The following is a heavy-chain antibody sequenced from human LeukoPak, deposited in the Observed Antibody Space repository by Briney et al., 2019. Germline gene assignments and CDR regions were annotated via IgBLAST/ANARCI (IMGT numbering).Heavy chain of an antibody. CDR1: GGSIGSYY. CDR2: IYSSGST. Sequence: SETLSLTCTVSGGSIGSYYWSWIRQPPGKGLEWIGYIYSSGSTNYNPSLKSRVTISLDTSKNQFSLKLSSVTAADTAVYYCARGADSSGYYSIFYFDYWGQGTLVTVSS. CDR3: ARGADSSGYYSIFYFDY. V-gene: IGHV4-59*01. D-gene: IGHD3-22*01. J-gene: IGHJ4*02.